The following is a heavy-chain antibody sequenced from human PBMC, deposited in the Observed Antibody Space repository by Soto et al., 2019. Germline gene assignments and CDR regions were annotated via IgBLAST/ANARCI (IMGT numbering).Heavy chain of an antibody. CDR3: AKQRIAAAYFDY. CDR1: GFTFSSYG. Sequence: QVQLVESGGGVVQPGRSLRLSCAASGFTFSSYGMHWVRQAPGKGLEWVAVISYDGSNKYYADSVKGRFTISRDNSKNTLYLQMNSLRAEDTDVYYCAKQRIAAAYFDYWGQGTLVTVSS. CDR2: ISYDGSNK. V-gene: IGHV3-30*18. D-gene: IGHD6-13*01. J-gene: IGHJ4*02.